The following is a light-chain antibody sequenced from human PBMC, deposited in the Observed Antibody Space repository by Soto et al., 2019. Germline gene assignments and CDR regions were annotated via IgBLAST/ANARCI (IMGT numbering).Light chain of an antibody. J-gene: IGKJ1*01. V-gene: IGKV3-11*01. CDR3: QQRSNWPPVT. Sequence: EIFLTQSPATLSLSLWEIATLSCRASQSVSRYLAWYQQKPGQAPRLLIYDASNRATGIPARFSGSGSGTDFTLTISSLEPEDFAVYYCQQRSNWPPVTFGQGTKVDIK. CDR2: DAS. CDR1: QSVSRY.